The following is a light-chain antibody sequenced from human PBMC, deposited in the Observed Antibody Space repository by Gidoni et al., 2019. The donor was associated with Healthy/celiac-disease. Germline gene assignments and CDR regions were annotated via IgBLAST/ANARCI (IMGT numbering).Light chain of an antibody. CDR2: GAS. J-gene: IGKJ1*01. Sequence: ELVLTPSPGTLSLSPGERPTLSCRASQSVSSSYLAWYQQKPGQSPRLLIYGASSRATGIPDRFSGSGSGTDFTLTISRLEAEDFAVYYCQQYGSSPCTFGQGTKVEIK. CDR1: QSVSSSY. V-gene: IGKV3-20*01. CDR3: QQYGSSPCT.